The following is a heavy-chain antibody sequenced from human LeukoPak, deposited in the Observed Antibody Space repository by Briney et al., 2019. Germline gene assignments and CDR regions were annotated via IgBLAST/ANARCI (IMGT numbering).Heavy chain of an antibody. Sequence: SETLSLTCAVYGGSFSGYNWSWIRQPPGKGLEWIGEINHSGSTNYNPSLKSRVTISVDTSKNQFSLKLSSVTAADTAVYYCARLLRGLDWGQGTLVTVSS. CDR3: ARLLRGLD. J-gene: IGHJ4*02. D-gene: IGHD3-10*01. CDR1: GGSFSGYN. CDR2: INHSGST. V-gene: IGHV4-34*01.